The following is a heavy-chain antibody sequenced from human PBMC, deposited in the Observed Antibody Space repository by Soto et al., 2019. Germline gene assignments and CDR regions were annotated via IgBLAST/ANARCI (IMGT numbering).Heavy chain of an antibody. CDR3: ARGTAVAGTDAFDI. Sequence: VKVSCKASGGTFSSYTISWVRQAPGQGLEWMGRIIPILGIANYAQKFQGRVTITADKSTSTAYMELSSLRSEDTAVYYCARGTAVAGTDAFDIWGQGTMVTVSS. D-gene: IGHD6-19*01. CDR2: IIPILGIA. CDR1: GGTFSSYT. J-gene: IGHJ3*02. V-gene: IGHV1-69*02.